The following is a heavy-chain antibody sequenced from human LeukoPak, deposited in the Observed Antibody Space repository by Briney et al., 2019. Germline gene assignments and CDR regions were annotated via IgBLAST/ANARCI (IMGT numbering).Heavy chain of an antibody. Sequence: GGSLRLSCAASGFTFSSYGMHWVRQAPGKGLEWVAIISYDGSNKYYADSVKGRFTISRDNSKNTLYLQMNSLRAEDTAVYHCAKEWWLQHGGYFDYWGQGTLVTVSS. CDR2: ISYDGSNK. CDR1: GFTFSSYG. CDR3: AKEWWLQHGGYFDY. V-gene: IGHV3-30*18. D-gene: IGHD5-24*01. J-gene: IGHJ4*02.